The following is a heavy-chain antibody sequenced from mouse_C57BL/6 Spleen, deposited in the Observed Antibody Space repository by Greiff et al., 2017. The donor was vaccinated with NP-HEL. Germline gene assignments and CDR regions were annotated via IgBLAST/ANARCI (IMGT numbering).Heavy chain of an antibody. D-gene: IGHD1-1*01. CDR1: GYTFTSYW. CDR3: ARMRSYYFDY. CDR2: IDPSDSYT. Sequence: VQLQQSGAELVMPGASVKLSCKASGYTFTSYWMHWVKQRPGQGLEWIGEIDPSDSYTNYNQKFKGKSTLTVDKSSSTAYMQLSSLTSEDSAVYYCARMRSYYFDYWGQGTTLTVSS. J-gene: IGHJ2*01. V-gene: IGHV1-69*01.